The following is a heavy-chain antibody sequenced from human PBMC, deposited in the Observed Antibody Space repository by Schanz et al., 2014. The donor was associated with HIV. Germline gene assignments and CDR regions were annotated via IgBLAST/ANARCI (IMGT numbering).Heavy chain of an antibody. CDR1: GFTFSDYA. J-gene: IGHJ4*02. CDR3: EKDLLSRYCSGGSCYSSY. CDR2: ISGSGGAT. Sequence: EVQLLESGGGLVQPGGSLRLSCTASGFTFSDYAMSWVRQAPGKGLEWVSSISGSGGATWYADSVKGRFTISRDNSKNTLYLQMNGPRAEDTAVYYCEKDLLSRYCSGGSCYSSYWGQGTLVTVSS. D-gene: IGHD2-15*01. V-gene: IGHV3-23*01.